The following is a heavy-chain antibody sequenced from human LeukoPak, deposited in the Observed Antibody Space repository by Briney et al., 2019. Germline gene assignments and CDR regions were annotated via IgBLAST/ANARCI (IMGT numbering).Heavy chain of an antibody. CDR3: TRDTGRCSTTSCYDGAAAGTYY. CDR2: IRYDGSNK. D-gene: IGHD2-2*01. Sequence: GGSLRLSCAASGFTFSSYGMHWVRQAPGKGLEWVAFIRYDGSNKYYADSVKGRFTISRDNSKSTLYLQMNSLRAEDTAVYYCTRDTGRCSTTSCYDGAAAGTYYWGLGTLVTVSS. CDR1: GFTFSSYG. V-gene: IGHV3-30*02. J-gene: IGHJ4*01.